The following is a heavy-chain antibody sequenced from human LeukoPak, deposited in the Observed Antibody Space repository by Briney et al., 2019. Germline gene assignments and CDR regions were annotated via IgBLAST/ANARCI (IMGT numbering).Heavy chain of an antibody. CDR3: ARGRRYSYGHHRYFDWFDP. CDR2: ISAYNGNT. Sequence: ASVKVSCKASGYTFTSYGISWVRQAPGQGLEWMGWISAYNGNTNYAQKLQGRVTMTTDTSTSTAYMELRSLRSDDTAVYYCARGRRYSYGHHRYFDWFDPWGQGTLVTVPS. V-gene: IGHV1-18*01. D-gene: IGHD5-18*01. J-gene: IGHJ5*02. CDR1: GYTFTSYG.